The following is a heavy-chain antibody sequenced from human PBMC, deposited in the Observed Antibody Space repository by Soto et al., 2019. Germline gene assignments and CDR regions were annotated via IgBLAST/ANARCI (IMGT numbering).Heavy chain of an antibody. CDR1: GFSFNDYD. J-gene: IGHJ4*02. CDR3: ARSINMILTGSHFDY. Sequence: EVQVVESGGGLVKPGGSLRLSCASSGFSFNDYDMNWVRQAPGKGLEWVSFISSSTKYIYYADSVKGRFTISRDDAKNSLYLQMNSLRADDTAVYYCARSINMILTGSHFDYWGPGTQITVSS. CDR2: ISSSTKYI. V-gene: IGHV3-21*01. D-gene: IGHD3-9*01.